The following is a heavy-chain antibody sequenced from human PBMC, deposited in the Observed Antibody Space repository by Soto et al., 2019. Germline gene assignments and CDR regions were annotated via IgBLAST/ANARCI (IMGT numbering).Heavy chain of an antibody. CDR3: AREARDYDSYYGMDV. J-gene: IGHJ6*02. CDR2: ISSYNGNT. V-gene: IGHV1-18*01. CDR1: GYIFSSFG. Sequence: ASVKVSCKASGYIFSSFGIVWVRQAPGQGLEWMGWISSYNGNTNYAQKFQGRVTMTTDTSTSTAYVELKSLSSDDTAVYYCAREARDYDSYYGMDVWGQGTTVTVSS.